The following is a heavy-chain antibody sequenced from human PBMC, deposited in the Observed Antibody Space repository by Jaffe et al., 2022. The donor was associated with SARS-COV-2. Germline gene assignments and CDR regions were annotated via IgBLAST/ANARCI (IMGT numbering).Heavy chain of an antibody. D-gene: IGHD5-18*01. CDR3: AKDIVDTAMGDAFDI. J-gene: IGHJ3*02. V-gene: IGHV3-9*01. CDR2: ISWNSGSI. CDR1: GFTFDDYA. Sequence: EVQLVESGGGLVQPGRSLRLSCAASGFTFDDYAMHWVRQAPGKGLEWVSGISWNSGSIGYADSVKGRFTISRDNAKNSLYLQMNSLRAEDTALYYCAKDIVDTAMGDAFDIWGQGTMVTVSS.